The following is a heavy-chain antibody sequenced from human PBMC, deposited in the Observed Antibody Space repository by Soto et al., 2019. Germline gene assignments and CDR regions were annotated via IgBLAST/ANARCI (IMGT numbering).Heavy chain of an antibody. CDR2: ITNIGGGT. CDR1: GFMFNTYA. Sequence: GGSLRLSCAASGFMFNTYAMTWVRQAPGKGLEWVATITNIGGGTYYADSVKGRFTISRDNSNNRLYLQMYSLRAEDTAVYFCARDCSGGSCHPGMDVWGQGTTVTVSS. V-gene: IGHV3-23*01. J-gene: IGHJ6*02. CDR3: ARDCSGGSCHPGMDV. D-gene: IGHD2-15*01.